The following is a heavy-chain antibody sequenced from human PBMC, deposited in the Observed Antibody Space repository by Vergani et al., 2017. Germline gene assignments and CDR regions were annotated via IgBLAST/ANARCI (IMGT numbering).Heavy chain of an antibody. Sequence: QVQLVESGGGVVQPGRSLRLSCAASGFTFSSHAMHCVRQAPGKGLEWVAVISYDGSNKYYADSVKGRFTISRDNSKNTLYLQMNSLRAEDTAVYYCARYSSSSQGFAYWGQGRLVTVSS. CDR1: GFTFSSHA. J-gene: IGHJ4*02. D-gene: IGHD6-6*01. CDR2: ISYDGSNK. V-gene: IGHV3-30-3*01. CDR3: ARYSSSSQGFAY.